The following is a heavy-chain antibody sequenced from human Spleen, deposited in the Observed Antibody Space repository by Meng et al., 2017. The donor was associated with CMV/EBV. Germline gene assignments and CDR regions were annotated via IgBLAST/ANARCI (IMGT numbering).Heavy chain of an antibody. CDR1: GYSFIRYY. CDR3: ARGDTLPRYYGMDV. D-gene: IGHD2-15*01. V-gene: IGHV1-46*01. Sequence: ASVKVSCKASGYSFIRYYMHWVRQAPGQGLEWMGIINPSGGWTTYAQKFQGRVTMTSDTSTSTVYMEVSSLRSEDTAVYYCARGDTLPRYYGMDVWGQGTTVTVSS. J-gene: IGHJ6*02. CDR2: INPSGGWT.